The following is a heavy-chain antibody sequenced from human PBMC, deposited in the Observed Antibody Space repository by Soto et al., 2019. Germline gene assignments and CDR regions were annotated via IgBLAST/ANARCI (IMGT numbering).Heavy chain of an antibody. V-gene: IGHV4-30-2*05. CDR3: ARDSGSYPYDCDY. D-gene: IGHD1-26*01. CDR1: GGSISSGGYS. CDR2: MYHSGST. J-gene: IGHJ4*02. Sequence: PSETLSLTCAVSGGSISSGGYSWSWIRQPPGKGLEWIGYMYHSGSTYYNPSLKSRVTISIDTSKSQFSLKLSPVTAADTAVYYCARDSGSYPYDCDYWGQGTLFTVSS.